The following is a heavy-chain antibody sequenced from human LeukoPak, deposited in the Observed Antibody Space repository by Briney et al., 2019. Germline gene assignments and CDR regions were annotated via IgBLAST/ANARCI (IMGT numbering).Heavy chain of an antibody. CDR3: ARLRRNSDKSGFYYYYDY. CDR1: GLTLSSFS. CDR2: INTVASYI. Sequence: GGSLRLSCAASGLTLSSFSSNSARQGPGKGLEWVSSINTVASYIYYADSVKGRFTTSSDNAKNSLYLQMNSLRAEDTGVYYCARLRRNSDKSGFYYYYDYWGQGTLVTVSS. V-gene: IGHV3-21*06. D-gene: IGHD3-22*01. J-gene: IGHJ4*02.